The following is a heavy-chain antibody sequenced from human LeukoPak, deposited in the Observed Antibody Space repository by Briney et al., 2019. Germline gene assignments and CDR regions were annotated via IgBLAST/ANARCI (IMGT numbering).Heavy chain of an antibody. CDR2: ISSGGSTR. Sequence: GGSLRLSCEASRFTFRTYQMTWVRQAPGKGLEWASYISSGGSTRYYADSVKGRFTISRDNANSSLYLQMNSLRAEDTAVYYCARLLAVVRGFHYGMDAWGQGTTVTVSS. CDR3: ARLLAVVRGFHYGMDA. J-gene: IGHJ6*02. CDR1: RFTFRTYQ. D-gene: IGHD6-19*01. V-gene: IGHV3-48*03.